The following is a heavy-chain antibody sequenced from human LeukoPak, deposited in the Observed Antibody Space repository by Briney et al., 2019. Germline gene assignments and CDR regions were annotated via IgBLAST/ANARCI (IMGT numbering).Heavy chain of an antibody. CDR1: GYTFTSYY. CDR3: ARDRGLLYGSSGCLDS. D-gene: IGHD6-19*01. V-gene: IGHV1-46*01. CDR2: NNPSSGTT. J-gene: IGHJ4*02. Sequence: GASVKVSCKASGYTFTSYYMHWVRQAPGQGLEWMGINNPSSGTTSYAQKFQGRVTTTRDTSTSTVYMELSSLTSEDTAVYYCARDRGLLYGSSGCLDSWGQGTLVTVSS.